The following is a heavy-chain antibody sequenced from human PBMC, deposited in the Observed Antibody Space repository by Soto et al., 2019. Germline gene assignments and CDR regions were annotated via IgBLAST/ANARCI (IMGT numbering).Heavy chain of an antibody. CDR3: ARDKTGYYGMDV. J-gene: IGHJ6*02. Sequence: PGGSLRLSCAASGFTFSSYGMHWVRQAPGKGLEWVAVIWYDGSNKYYADSVKGRFTISRDNSKNTLYLQMNSLRTEDTAVYYCARDKTGYYGMDVWGQGXTVTVCS. V-gene: IGHV3-33*01. CDR2: IWYDGSNK. CDR1: GFTFSSYG.